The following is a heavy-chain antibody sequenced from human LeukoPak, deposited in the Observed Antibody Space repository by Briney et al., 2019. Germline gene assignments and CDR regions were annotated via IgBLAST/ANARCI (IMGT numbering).Heavy chain of an antibody. CDR2: ISSTGGTT. CDR3: AKDPLQYNWNYLYYFDY. J-gene: IGHJ4*02. D-gene: IGHD1-7*01. V-gene: IGHV3-23*01. Sequence: GGSLRLSCAASGFTFSSYDMTWVRQAPGKGLEWISYISSTGGTTYYADSVKGRFTISRDNSKNTLYLQMNSLRAEDTAVYYCAKDPLQYNWNYLYYFDYWGQGTLVTVSS. CDR1: GFTFSSYD.